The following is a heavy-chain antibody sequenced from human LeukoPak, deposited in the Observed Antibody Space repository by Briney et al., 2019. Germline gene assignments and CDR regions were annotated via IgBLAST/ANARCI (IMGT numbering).Heavy chain of an antibody. V-gene: IGHV3-66*01. CDR3: ARSATNSLFFDN. J-gene: IGHJ4*02. CDR1: GFIVSNYH. D-gene: IGHD1-14*01. Sequence: GGSLRLSCAASGFIVSNYHMSWVRQAPGKGLEWVSLIYSGGSPYYADSVKGRFTISRDNARNTLNLQMSSLRGEDTAVYHCARSATNSLFFDNWGQGTLVTVSS. CDR2: IYSGGSP.